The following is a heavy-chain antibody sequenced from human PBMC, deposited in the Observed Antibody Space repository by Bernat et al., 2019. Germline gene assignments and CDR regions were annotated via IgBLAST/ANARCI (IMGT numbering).Heavy chain of an antibody. CDR2: ISPIFGIA. J-gene: IGHJ4*02. V-gene: IGHV1-69*17. CDR3: AITLYCSSTSCYYSL. Sequence: QVQLVQSGAEVKKPGSSVKVSCKASGGTFSSYAISRVRQAPGQGLEWMGGISPIFGIANYAQKFQGRVTITADKSTSTAYMELSSLRSEDTAVYYCAITLYCSSTSCYYSLWGQGTLVTVSS. D-gene: IGHD2-2*01. CDR1: GGTFSSYA.